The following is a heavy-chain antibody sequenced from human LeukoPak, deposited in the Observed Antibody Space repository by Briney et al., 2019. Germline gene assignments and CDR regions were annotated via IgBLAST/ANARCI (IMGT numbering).Heavy chain of an antibody. CDR3: AKDYGTRGTGGAYLDA. CDR1: GFTFSSYG. D-gene: IGHD1-1*01. Sequence: PGGSLRLSCAASGFTFSSYGMHWVRQAPGKGLEWMTFIRYDERKKNYADSVKGRFTISRDNSKNTLYLQMNSLRPEDTAIYYCAKDYGTRGTGGAYLDAWGQGTLVTVSS. V-gene: IGHV3-30*02. CDR2: IRYDERKK. J-gene: IGHJ5*02.